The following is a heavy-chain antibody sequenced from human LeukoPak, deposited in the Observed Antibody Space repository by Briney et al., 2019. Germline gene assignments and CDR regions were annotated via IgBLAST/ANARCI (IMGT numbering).Heavy chain of an antibody. D-gene: IGHD5/OR15-5a*01. CDR3: AKDVWWSVS. CDR1: GFTFSNHA. CDR2: ISADAVDT. V-gene: IGHV3-23*01. J-gene: IGHJ5*01. Sequence: GGSLRLSCVASGFTFSNHAMTWVRQAPGKGLEWVSAISADAVDTFYAPSVKGRFTISRDNSKNTLYLQINSLRTEDTAIYYCAKDVWWSVSWGQGTLVTVSS.